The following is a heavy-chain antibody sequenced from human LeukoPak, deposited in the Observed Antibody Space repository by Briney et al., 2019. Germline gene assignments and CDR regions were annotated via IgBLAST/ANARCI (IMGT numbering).Heavy chain of an antibody. V-gene: IGHV1-2*02. CDR3: AREGPTLSYYYGSGVRDAFDI. CDR2: INPNSGGT. J-gene: IGHJ3*02. Sequence: PRASVKVSCKASGYTFTGYYMHWVRQAPGQGLEWMGWINPNSGGTNYAQKFQGRVTMTRDTSISTAYMELSRLRSDDTAVYYCAREGPTLSYYYGSGVRDAFDIWGQGTMVTVSS. D-gene: IGHD3-10*01. CDR1: GYTFTGYY.